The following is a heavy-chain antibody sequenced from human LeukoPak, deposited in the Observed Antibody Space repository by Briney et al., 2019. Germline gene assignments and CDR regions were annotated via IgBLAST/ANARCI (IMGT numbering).Heavy chain of an antibody. CDR1: GFTFSSYA. CDR3: AKDRMAVDTAMVYDY. J-gene: IGHJ4*02. CDR2: ISGSGGST. D-gene: IGHD5-18*01. Sequence: GGSLRLSCAASGFTFSSYAMTWVRQAPGKGLEWVSTISGSGGSTYSADSVKGRFTISRDNSKNTLYLQINSLRAEDTAVYYCAKDRMAVDTAMVYDYWGQGTLVTVSS. V-gene: IGHV3-23*01.